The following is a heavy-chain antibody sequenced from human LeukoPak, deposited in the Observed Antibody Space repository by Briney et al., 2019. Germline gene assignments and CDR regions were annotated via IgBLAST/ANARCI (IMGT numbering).Heavy chain of an antibody. J-gene: IGHJ4*02. D-gene: IGHD1-26*01. CDR2: IYPSDSET. CDR3: ARSMGATPFDY. CDR1: GYSFTSYW. V-gene: IGHV5-51*01. Sequence: GEPPKISCKGSGYSFTSYWIAWVRQMPGKGLEWMGIIYPSDSETTYSPSFQGQVTISADKSISTAYLQWSSLTASDTAMYYCARSMGATPFDYWGQGTPVTVSS.